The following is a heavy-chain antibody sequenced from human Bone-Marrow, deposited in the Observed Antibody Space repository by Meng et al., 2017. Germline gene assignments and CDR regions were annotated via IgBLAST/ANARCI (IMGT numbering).Heavy chain of an antibody. CDR3: AGDYYGSGSYGRFDP. D-gene: IGHD3-10*01. V-gene: IGHV3-30*19. Sequence: LSLTCAASGFTFSSYGMHWVRQAPGKGLEWVAVISYDGSNKYYADSVKGRFTISRDNSKNTLYLQMNSLRAEDTAVYYCAGDYYGSGSYGRFDPWGQGTLVTVSS. CDR1: GFTFSSYG. J-gene: IGHJ5*02. CDR2: ISYDGSNK.